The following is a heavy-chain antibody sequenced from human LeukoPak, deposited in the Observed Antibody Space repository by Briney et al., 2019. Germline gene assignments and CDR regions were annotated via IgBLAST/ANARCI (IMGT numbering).Heavy chain of an antibody. CDR1: GFTFSSYG. CDR2: ISYDGSNK. Sequence: PGGSLRLSCAASGFTFSSYGMHWVRQAPGKGLEWVAVISYDGSNKYYADSVKGRFTISRDNSKNTLYLQMNSLRAEDTAVYYCAKDTRLFLTGHDWYFDLWGRGTLVTVSS. J-gene: IGHJ2*01. V-gene: IGHV3-30*18. D-gene: IGHD3-9*01. CDR3: AKDTRLFLTGHDWYFDL.